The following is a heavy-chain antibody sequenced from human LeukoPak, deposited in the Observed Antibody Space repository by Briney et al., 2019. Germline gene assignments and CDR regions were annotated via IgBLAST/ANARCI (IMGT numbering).Heavy chain of an antibody. CDR1: GYTFTGYY. J-gene: IGHJ6*02. CDR2: INPNSGGT. Sequence: SVKVSCKASGYTFTGYYMHWVRQAPGQGLEWMGWINPNSGGTNYAQKLQGRVTMTSDTSISTAYMELSRLTSDDTAVYYCARDRRPYYDFWSGTRYYYYYGMDVWGQGTTVTVSS. V-gene: IGHV1-2*02. CDR3: ARDRRPYYDFWSGTRYYYYYGMDV. D-gene: IGHD3-3*01.